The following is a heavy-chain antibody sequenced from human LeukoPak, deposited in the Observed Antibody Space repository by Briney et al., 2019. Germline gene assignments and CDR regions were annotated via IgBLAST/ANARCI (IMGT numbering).Heavy chain of an antibody. V-gene: IGHV4-59*13. J-gene: IGHJ4*02. CDR3: AGTTWPALSFDS. Sequence: PETLSHTRADSRGSLSSYMGCRIPQPPGRGLEWLGYIYSSGSTSYNPSLKSRVAISVEMTKNQFSFKLSSATAADTAVSYCAGTTWPALSFDSWGQGTRVTVSS. CDR1: RGSLSSYM. CDR2: IYSSGST. D-gene: IGHD2-2*01.